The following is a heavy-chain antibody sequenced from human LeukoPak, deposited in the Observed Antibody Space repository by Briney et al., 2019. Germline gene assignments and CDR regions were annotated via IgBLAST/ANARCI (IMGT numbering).Heavy chain of an antibody. CDR3: AKDLGVTGYYYYYMDV. V-gene: IGHV3-23*01. J-gene: IGHJ6*03. CDR1: GFTLGSYA. Sequence: PGGSLRLSCAASGFTLGSYARSGVHQAPGKGLEWVSAISGSGGSTYYADSVKGRFTISRDNSKNTLYLQMNSLRAEDTAVYYCAKDLGVTGYYYYYMDVWGKGTTVTVSS. D-gene: IGHD4-11*01. CDR2: ISGSGGST.